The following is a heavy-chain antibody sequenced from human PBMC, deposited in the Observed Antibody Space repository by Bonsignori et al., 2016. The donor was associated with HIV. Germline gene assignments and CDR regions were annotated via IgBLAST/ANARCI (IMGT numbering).Heavy chain of an antibody. D-gene: IGHD5-18*01. CDR2: IKQDGSEK. V-gene: IGHV3-7*03. CDR3: TRDLGYGPPDY. Sequence: GGSLRLSCAASGFTFSSYWMRWVRQASGKGLEWVANIKQDGSEKYYVDSVKGRFTISRDNAKSSLYLQMNSLRAEDTAVYYCTRDLGYGPPDYWGQGTLVTVSS. CDR1: GFTFSSYW. J-gene: IGHJ4*02.